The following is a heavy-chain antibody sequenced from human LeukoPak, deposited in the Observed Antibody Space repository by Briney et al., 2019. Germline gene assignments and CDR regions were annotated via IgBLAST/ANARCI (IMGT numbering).Heavy chain of an antibody. J-gene: IGHJ4*02. D-gene: IGHD3-22*01. Sequence: ASVKVSCKASAYTFTDYYMHWVRQAPGQGLEWMGWINPNSGGTNYAQKFQGRVTMTRDTSISTAYMELSRLRSDDTAVYYCASVPDSSGYYYGEVDYWGQGTLVTVSS. CDR2: INPNSGGT. CDR1: AYTFTDYY. CDR3: ASVPDSSGYYYGEVDY. V-gene: IGHV1-2*02.